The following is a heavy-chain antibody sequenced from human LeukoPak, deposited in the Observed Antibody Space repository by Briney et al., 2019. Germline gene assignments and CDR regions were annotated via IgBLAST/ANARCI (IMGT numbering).Heavy chain of an antibody. CDR2: IYYTGTT. D-gene: IGHD6-19*01. CDR3: ARFRVAGTRYFDY. J-gene: IGHJ4*02. CDR1: GGSITSSDYF. Sequence: PSETLSLTCTVSGGSITSSDYFWGWIRQPPGKGLEWIGNIYYTGTTYYNPSLKSRVTISVDTSKNQFSLKLSSVTAADTAVYYCARFRVAGTRYFDYWGQGTLVTVSS. V-gene: IGHV4-39*07.